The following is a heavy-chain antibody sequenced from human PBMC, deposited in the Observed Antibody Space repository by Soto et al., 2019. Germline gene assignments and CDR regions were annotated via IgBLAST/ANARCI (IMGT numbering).Heavy chain of an antibody. D-gene: IGHD6-6*01. J-gene: IGHJ6*02. CDR2: ISAYNGNT. V-gene: IGHV1-18*01. Sequence: QVQLVQSGAEVKKPGASVKVSCKASGYTFTSYGISWVRQAPGQGLEWLGWISAYNGNTNYAQKLQGRVTMTTDTSTSTAYMELRSRRSDDTAVYYCARLGWSIAATYGLSYYYYGMDVWGQGTTVTVSS. CDR1: GYTFTSYG. CDR3: ARLGWSIAATYGLSYYYYGMDV.